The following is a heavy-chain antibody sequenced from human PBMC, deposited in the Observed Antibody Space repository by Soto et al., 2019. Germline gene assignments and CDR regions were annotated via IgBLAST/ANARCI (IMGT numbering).Heavy chain of an antibody. CDR3: ARGARNRRGSNWFDP. CDR1: GFTVSSNY. V-gene: IGHV3-53*01. CDR2: IYSGGST. Sequence: HPGGSLRLSCAASGFTVSSNYMSWVRQAPGKGLEWVSVIYSGGSTYYADSVKGRFTISRDNSKNTLYLQMNSLRAEDTAVYYCARGARNRRGSNWFDPWGQGTLVTVSS. J-gene: IGHJ5*02.